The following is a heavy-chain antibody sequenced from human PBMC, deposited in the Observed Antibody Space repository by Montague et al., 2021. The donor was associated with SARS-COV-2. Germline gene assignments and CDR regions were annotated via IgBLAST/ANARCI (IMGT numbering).Heavy chain of an antibody. J-gene: IGHJ3*02. CDR2: SNYSGST. Sequence: SETLSLTCTVYGGSISSHYWSWIRQSPGKGLEWIGYSNYSGSTNYNPSLKSRVTISVGTSKNQFSLKLSSVTAADTAVYYCARGSVWMRNAFDIWGQGTMVAVSS. D-gene: IGHD6-19*01. CDR3: ARGSVWMRNAFDI. V-gene: IGHV4-59*11. CDR1: GGSISSHY.